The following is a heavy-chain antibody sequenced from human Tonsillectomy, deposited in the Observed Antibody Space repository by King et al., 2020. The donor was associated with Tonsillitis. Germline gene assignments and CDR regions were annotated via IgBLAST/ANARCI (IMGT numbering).Heavy chain of an antibody. D-gene: IGHD3-22*01. CDR3: AKQEGATYYYDSSGYYSLDY. V-gene: IGHV3-9*01. Sequence: VQLVESGGGLVQPGRSLRLSCAASGFTFDDYAMHWVRQAPRKGLEWVSGISWNGGSIGFADSVKGRFTISRDNAKNSLFLQMNSLRAEDTALYYCAKQEGATYYYDSSGYYSLDYWGQGTLVTVSS. J-gene: IGHJ4*02. CDR2: ISWNGGSI. CDR1: GFTFDDYA.